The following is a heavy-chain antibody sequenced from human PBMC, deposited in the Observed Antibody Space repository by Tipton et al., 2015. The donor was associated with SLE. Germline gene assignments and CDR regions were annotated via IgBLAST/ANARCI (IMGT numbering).Heavy chain of an antibody. CDR1: GGSFSGYY. J-gene: IGHJ4*02. D-gene: IGHD3-22*01. Sequence: LRLSCAVYGGSFSGYYWSWIRQPPGKGLEWIGEINHSGGTNYNPSLKGRITISVDTSKNQFSLKLNSVTAADTAVYYCARRDSSSFFDYWGQGTLVTVSS. CDR3: ARRDSSSFFDY. CDR2: INHSGGT. V-gene: IGHV4-34*01.